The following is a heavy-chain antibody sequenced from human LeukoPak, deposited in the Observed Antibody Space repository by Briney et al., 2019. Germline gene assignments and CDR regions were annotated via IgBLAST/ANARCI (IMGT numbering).Heavy chain of an antibody. CDR1: GESFSGCY. D-gene: IGHD3-10*01. CDR2: INHSGST. Sequence: SETLSLTCAVYGESFSGCYWSWIRQSPGKGLEWIGEINHSGSTNYNPSLKSRVTISVDTSKNQFSLKLSSVTAADTAVYYCVYGSGSYYPDFDYWGQGTLVTVSS. V-gene: IGHV4-34*01. J-gene: IGHJ4*02. CDR3: VYGSGSYYPDFDY.